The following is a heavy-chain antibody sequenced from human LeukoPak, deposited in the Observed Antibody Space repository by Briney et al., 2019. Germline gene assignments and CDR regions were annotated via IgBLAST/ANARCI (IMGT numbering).Heavy chain of an antibody. CDR2: IYYSGST. V-gene: IGHV4-59*01. J-gene: IGHJ3*02. CDR3: ARVDPFDAFDI. Sequence: PSETLSLTCTVSGGSISSYYWSWIRQPPGKGLEWIGYIYYSGSTNYNPSLKSRVTISVDTSKNQFSLKLSSVTAADTAVYYCARVDPFDAFDIWGQGTMVTVSS. CDR1: GGSISSYY.